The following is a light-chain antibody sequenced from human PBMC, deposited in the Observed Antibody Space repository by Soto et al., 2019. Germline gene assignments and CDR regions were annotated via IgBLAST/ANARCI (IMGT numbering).Light chain of an antibody. J-gene: IGLJ1*01. V-gene: IGLV2-14*01. CDR1: SSDVGGYNY. CDR2: DVS. Sequence: QSVLTQPASVSGCPGQSITISCTGTSSDVGGYNYVSWYQQHPGKAPKLMIYDVSNRPSGVSNRFSGSKSGNTASLTISGLQAEDEADYYCSSYTSSSTSRVFGTGTKVTVL. CDR3: SSYTSSSTSRV.